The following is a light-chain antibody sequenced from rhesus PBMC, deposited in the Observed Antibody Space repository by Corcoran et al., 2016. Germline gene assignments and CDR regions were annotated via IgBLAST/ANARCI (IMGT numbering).Light chain of an antibody. CDR3: QQYDDLPYS. J-gene: IGKJ2*01. CDR1: QGISSW. Sequence: DIQMTQSPSSLSASVGDKVTITCHASQGISSWLACYQQKPGKAPKPRIYSAPSFQRGVPSRFSGSGYGTDYTLTISSLQPEDCATYYCQQYDDLPYSFGQGTKVEIK. CDR2: SAP. V-gene: IGKV1-19*01.